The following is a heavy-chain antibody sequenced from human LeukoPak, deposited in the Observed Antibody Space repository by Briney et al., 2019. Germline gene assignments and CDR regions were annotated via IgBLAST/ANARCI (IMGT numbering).Heavy chain of an antibody. Sequence: ASVKVSCKASGYTFTGYYMHWVRQAPGQGLEWMGWINPIGGGTNYAQKFLGRVTMTRDMSISTAYMELSRLRSDDTAVYYCVRESTGDLSFDHWGQGTLVTVSS. V-gene: IGHV1-2*02. CDR1: GYTFTGYY. D-gene: IGHD3-10*01. J-gene: IGHJ4*02. CDR3: VRESTGDLSFDH. CDR2: INPIGGGT.